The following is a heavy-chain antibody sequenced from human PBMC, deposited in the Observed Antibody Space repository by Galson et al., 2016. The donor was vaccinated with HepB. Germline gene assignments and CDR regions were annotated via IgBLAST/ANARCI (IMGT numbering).Heavy chain of an antibody. Sequence: SVKVSCKASGYSFSAYGVTWVRQAPGQGLEWVGTISGSSGNTKYAQRFQNRVTLTRDTSTTTANMELRSLHSDDTAVYYCAKAVLFDFVWDNYRRGYRFGLDIWGQGTTVTVSS. V-gene: IGHV1-18*01. CDR1: GYSFSAYG. J-gene: IGHJ6*02. CDR2: ISGSSGNT. D-gene: IGHD3-16*02. CDR3: AKAVLFDFVWDNYRRGYRFGLDI.